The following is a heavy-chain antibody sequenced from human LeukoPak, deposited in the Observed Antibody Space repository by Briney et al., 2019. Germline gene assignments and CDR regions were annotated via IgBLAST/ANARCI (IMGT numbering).Heavy chain of an antibody. CDR1: GFTFSDYA. J-gene: IGHJ4*02. Sequence: PGGSLRLSCAASGFTFSDYAMTWLRQAPGKGLEWVATISTSGSRTYSLDSVKGRFAFSRDNSKNTLFLGMNSLRAEDTAIYYCAKCRAGSDADCYGFDYWGQGTLVTVSS. V-gene: IGHV3-23*01. D-gene: IGHD2-21*02. CDR3: AKCRAGSDADCYGFDY. CDR2: ISTSGSRT.